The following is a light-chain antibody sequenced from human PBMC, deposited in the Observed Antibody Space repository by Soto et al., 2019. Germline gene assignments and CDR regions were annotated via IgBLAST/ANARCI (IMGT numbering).Light chain of an antibody. CDR1: QDINIY. J-gene: IGKJ5*01. CDR2: DAS. V-gene: IGKV1-33*01. CDR3: QQYDILPIT. Sequence: SQMTPSPSSLFASVGDRVTITCQATQDINIYLNWYQQKPGKAPNLLIYDASNLEIGVPSRFSGSGSGTHFTFTISSLQTEDIGTYYCQQYDILPITFGRGTRLEIK.